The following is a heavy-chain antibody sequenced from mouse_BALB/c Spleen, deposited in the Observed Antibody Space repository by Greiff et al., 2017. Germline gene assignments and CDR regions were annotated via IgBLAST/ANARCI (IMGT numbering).Heavy chain of an antibody. D-gene: IGHD4-1*02. V-gene: IGHV5-17*02. CDR1: GFTFSSFG. CDR3: ARSTGTWYFDV. Sequence: EVQVVESGGGLVQPGGSRKLSCAASGFTFSSFGMHWVRQAPEKGLEWVAYISSGSSTIYYADTVKGRFTISRDNPKNTLFLQMTSLRSEDTAMYYCARSTGTWYFDVWGAGTTVTVSS. J-gene: IGHJ1*01. CDR2: ISSGSSTI.